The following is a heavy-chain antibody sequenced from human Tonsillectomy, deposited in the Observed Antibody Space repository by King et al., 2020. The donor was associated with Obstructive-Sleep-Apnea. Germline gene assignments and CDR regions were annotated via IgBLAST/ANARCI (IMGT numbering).Heavy chain of an antibody. D-gene: IGHD3-3*01. CDR3: ARGVGTIFGMVIYYFDY. CDR1: GGSIRSYY. CDR2: IYYSGST. J-gene: IGHJ4*02. Sequence: QLQESGPGLVKPSETLSLTCTVSGGSIRSYYWRWSRQPPGKGLEGIGYIYYSGSTNYNPSLNSRVTISVDTSKNQFSLKLGSVTAADTAVYYCARGVGTIFGMVIYYFDYWGQGTLVTVSS. V-gene: IGHV4-59*01.